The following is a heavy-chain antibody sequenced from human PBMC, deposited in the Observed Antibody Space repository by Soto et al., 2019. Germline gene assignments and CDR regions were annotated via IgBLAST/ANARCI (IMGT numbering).Heavy chain of an antibody. Sequence: QITLKESGPTLVKPTQTLTLTCTFSGFSLSSTRMAVGWIRQPPGKALEWLALIYWDDDKRYSPFLKSRPTLTKDTSKNQGVLTMSNMDPVDTARYYCAHIVVAGLGYYFDYWGQGNLVTVSS. V-gene: IGHV2-5*02. J-gene: IGHJ4*02. D-gene: IGHD6-19*01. CDR2: IYWDDDK. CDR3: AHIVVAGLGYYFDY. CDR1: GFSLSSTRMA.